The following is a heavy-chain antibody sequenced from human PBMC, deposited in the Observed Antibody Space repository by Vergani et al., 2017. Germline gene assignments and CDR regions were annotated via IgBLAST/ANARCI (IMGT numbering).Heavy chain of an antibody. CDR1: GFTSSSYG. CDR3: AKDLDDILTGPFDY. D-gene: IGHD3-9*01. J-gene: IGHJ4*02. V-gene: IGHV3-30*02. CDR2: IRYDGSNK. Sequence: QVQLVESGGGVVQPGGSLRLSCAASGFTSSSYGMHWVRQAPGKGLEWVAFIRYDGSNKYYADSVKGRFTISRDNSKNTRYLQMNSLRAEDTAVYYCAKDLDDILTGPFDYWGQGTLVTVSS.